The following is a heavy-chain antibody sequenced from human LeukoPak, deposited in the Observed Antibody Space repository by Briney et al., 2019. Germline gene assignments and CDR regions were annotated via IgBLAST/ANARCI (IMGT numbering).Heavy chain of an antibody. CDR1: GFTFSDYA. CDR2: ISGSGGNT. Sequence: GGSLRLSCAASGFTFSDYAMNWVRQAPGKGLEWVSTISGSGGNTYYAGSVKGRFTISRDNSKNTLYLQMNSLRAEDTAVYYCAKLHNQNSDYWGQGTLVTVSS. CDR3: AKLHNQNSDY. D-gene: IGHD1-14*01. V-gene: IGHV3-23*01. J-gene: IGHJ4*02.